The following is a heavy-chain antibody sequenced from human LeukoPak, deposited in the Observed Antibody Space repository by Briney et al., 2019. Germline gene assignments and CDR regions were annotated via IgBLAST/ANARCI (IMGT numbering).Heavy chain of an antibody. D-gene: IGHD2-21*02. CDR1: GGSISSGSYY. V-gene: IGHV4-61*02. J-gene: IGHJ6*03. Sequence: ASETLSLTCTVSGGSISSGSYYWTWIRQPAGKGLEWIGRIYTSGATRYNPSLKSRVTMSVDTSKNQFSLKLTSMTAADSAVYYCATGAKVTAITYDYIDVWGKGITVTVSS. CDR3: ATGAKVTAITYDYIDV. CDR2: IYTSGAT.